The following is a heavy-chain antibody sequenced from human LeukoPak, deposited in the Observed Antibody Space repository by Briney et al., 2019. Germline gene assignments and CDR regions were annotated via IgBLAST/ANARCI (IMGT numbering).Heavy chain of an antibody. CDR2: IYYSGST. D-gene: IGHD6-6*01. CDR1: GGSVSGYY. V-gene: IGHV4-59*02. CDR3: ARDREYSSSGLVWFDP. Sequence: PSETLSLTCTVSGGSVSGYYWSWIRQPPGKGLEWIGYIYYSGSTNYNPSLKSRVTISVDTSENQFSLQLTSVTAADTAVYYCARDREYSSSGLVWFDPWGHGILVTASS. J-gene: IGHJ5*02.